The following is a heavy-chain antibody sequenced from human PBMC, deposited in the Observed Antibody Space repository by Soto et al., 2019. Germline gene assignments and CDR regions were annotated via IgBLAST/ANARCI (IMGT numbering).Heavy chain of an antibody. CDR2: IYWDDDK. Sequence: QITLKESGPTLVKPTQTLTLTCTFSGFSLSTSGVGVGWIRQPPGKALEWLALIYWDDDKRYSPSLKSRLTLTXXTXKXXVVPTMPPTDPVHTATYYRAHSDYGDYVGFGMFDYWGQGTLVTVSA. V-gene: IGHV2-5*02. CDR3: AHSDYGDYVGFGMFDY. CDR1: GFSLSTSGVG. D-gene: IGHD4-17*01. J-gene: IGHJ4*02.